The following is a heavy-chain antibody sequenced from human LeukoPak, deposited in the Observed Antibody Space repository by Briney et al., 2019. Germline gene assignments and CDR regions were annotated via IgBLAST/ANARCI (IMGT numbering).Heavy chain of an antibody. CDR1: GFSFISYG. CDR3: TKDRTARADDDDY. V-gene: IGHV3-30*02. CDR2: IVSDGSKK. Sequence: PGGSLTLSWAVSGFSFISYGMQWVGQAPGEGLEWVAFIVSDGSKKYQADSVKGRFTIARDNSKNTLYLQMNSLRPEDTAVYYCTKDRTARADDDDYWGQRSLVTVSS. D-gene: IGHD1-1*01. J-gene: IGHJ4*02.